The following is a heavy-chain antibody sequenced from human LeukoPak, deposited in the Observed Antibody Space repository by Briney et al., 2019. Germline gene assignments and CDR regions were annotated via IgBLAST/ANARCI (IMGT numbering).Heavy chain of an antibody. CDR1: GFTFSDYY. Sequence: GGSLRLSCAASGFTFSDYYMSWIRQAPGKGLEWVSYISSSGSTKYYADSVKGRFTISRDNAKNSLYLQMNSLRAEDTAVYYCARDSSSSSWYEDREYFDYWGQGTLVTVSS. V-gene: IGHV3-11*01. CDR2: ISSSGSTK. D-gene: IGHD6-13*01. J-gene: IGHJ4*02. CDR3: ARDSSSSSWYEDREYFDY.